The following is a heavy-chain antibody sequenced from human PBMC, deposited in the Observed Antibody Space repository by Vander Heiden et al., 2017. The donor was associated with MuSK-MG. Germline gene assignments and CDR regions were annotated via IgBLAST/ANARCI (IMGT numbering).Heavy chain of an antibody. J-gene: IGHJ5*01. CDR2: LNPNSGVT. CDR1: GFTFPAYY. V-gene: IGHV1-2*02. Sequence: HVQLVQSAAAGKNPGASVTVPCKASGFTFPAYYISLVRQDGGQGLEWMGRLNPNSGVTSYAQKFQGRVSMTRDTSISTAYMDLNRLNSDDTAVYYCSRSRAAGGYTWFDSGGQGTPVTVSS. D-gene: IGHD6-25*01. CDR3: SRSRAAGGYTWFDS.